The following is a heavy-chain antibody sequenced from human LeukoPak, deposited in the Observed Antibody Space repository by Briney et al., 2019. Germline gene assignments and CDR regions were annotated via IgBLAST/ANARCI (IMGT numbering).Heavy chain of an antibody. V-gene: IGHV4-59*01. CDR2: IYYSGST. CDR3: ARVAGYMIEDYFDY. D-gene: IGHD3-22*01. CDR1: GGSISSYY. J-gene: IGHJ4*02. Sequence: SETLSLTCTVSGGSISSYYWSWIRQPPGKGLEWIGYIYYSGSTNYKPSLKSRVTISVETSKNQFSLKLRSVTAADTAVYYCARVAGYMIEDYFDYWGQGTLVTVSS.